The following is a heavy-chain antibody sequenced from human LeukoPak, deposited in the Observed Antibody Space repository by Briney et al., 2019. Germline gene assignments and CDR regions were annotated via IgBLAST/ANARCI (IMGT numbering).Heavy chain of an antibody. D-gene: IGHD1-26*01. Sequence: GRCLRLSCAASGFTFSSYAMSWVRQAPGKGLKWVSAISGSGGSTYYADSVKGRFTISRDNSKNTLYLQMNSLRAEDTAVYYCAKGGVVGAHFDYWGQGTLVTVSS. J-gene: IGHJ4*02. CDR1: GFTFSSYA. V-gene: IGHV3-23*01. CDR2: ISGSGGST. CDR3: AKGGVVGAHFDY.